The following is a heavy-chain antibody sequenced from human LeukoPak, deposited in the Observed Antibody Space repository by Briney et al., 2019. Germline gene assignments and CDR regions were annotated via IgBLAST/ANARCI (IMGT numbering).Heavy chain of an antibody. D-gene: IGHD3-3*01. J-gene: IGHJ4*02. CDR2: IYYSGST. V-gene: IGHV4-39*01. Sequence: SETLSLTCTVSGGSISSSSYYWGWLRQPPGKGLEWIVSIYYSGSTYYNPSLKSRITISVDTSKNQFYLKLSPGNAAEQAVYYLWRGGFPDYWGQGTLVTVSS. CDR3: WRGGFPDY. CDR1: GGSISSSSYY.